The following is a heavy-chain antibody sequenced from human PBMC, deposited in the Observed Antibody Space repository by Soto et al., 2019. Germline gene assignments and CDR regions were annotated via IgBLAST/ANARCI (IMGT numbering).Heavy chain of an antibody. Sequence: SETKSLTCAVSGGNISSYYWSWIRQPPGKGLEWIGYIYYSGSTNYNPSLKSRVTISVDTSKNQFSLKLSSVTAADTAVYYCARRYGYSFDYWGQGTLVTVSS. J-gene: IGHJ4*02. CDR1: GGNISSYY. CDR3: ARRYGYSFDY. V-gene: IGHV4-59*08. D-gene: IGHD1-1*01. CDR2: IYYSGST.